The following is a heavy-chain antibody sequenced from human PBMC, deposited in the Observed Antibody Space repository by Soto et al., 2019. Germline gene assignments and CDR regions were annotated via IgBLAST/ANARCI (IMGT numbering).Heavy chain of an antibody. J-gene: IGHJ5*02. CDR3: AKNQGVELVPLATVDWFDP. CDR2: IYYSGST. Sequence: PSETLSLTCSVSGGSISSYYWNWIRQPPGKGLEWIGYIYYSGSTNYHPSLKSRVTISVDTSKNQFSLKLSSVTAEDTAVYHCAKNQGVELVPLATVDWFDPWGQGSVVTVSS. V-gene: IGHV4-59*12. CDR1: GGSISSYY. D-gene: IGHD1-26*01.